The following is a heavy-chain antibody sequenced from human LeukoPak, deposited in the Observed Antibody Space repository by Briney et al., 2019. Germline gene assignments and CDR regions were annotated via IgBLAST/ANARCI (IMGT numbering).Heavy chain of an antibody. D-gene: IGHD1-26*01. J-gene: IGHJ4*02. Sequence: GGSLRLSCAASAFTFSSYGMHWVRQAPGKGLEWVAFIQYDGSSKYYADSVKGRFTISRDNSKNTLYLQMNSLRAEDTAVYYCAKDPHPFLPSGSYYFDYWGQGTLVTVSS. CDR2: IQYDGSSK. CDR3: AKDPHPFLPSGSYYFDY. V-gene: IGHV3-30*02. CDR1: AFTFSSYG.